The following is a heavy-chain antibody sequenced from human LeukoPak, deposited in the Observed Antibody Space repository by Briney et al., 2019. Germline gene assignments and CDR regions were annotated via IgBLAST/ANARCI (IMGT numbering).Heavy chain of an antibody. Sequence: GGSLRLSCAASGFTFSTHDMSWVRQAPGKGLEWVSAISRSGDGTTYADSVKGRFTISRDNSKNTLYLQMNSLRAEDTAVYYCARAVGQWYFDPGGRGTLVTVSS. CDR2: ISRSGDGT. J-gene: IGHJ2*01. CDR1: GFTFSTHD. V-gene: IGHV3-23*01. CDR3: ARAVGQWYFDP.